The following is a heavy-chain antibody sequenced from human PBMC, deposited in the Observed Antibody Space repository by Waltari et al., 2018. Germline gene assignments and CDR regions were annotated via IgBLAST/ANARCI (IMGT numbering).Heavy chain of an antibody. Sequence: QVKLLQSGSEVKKPGSSVKVSCKASGYPFIGRYIQWVRQAPGQGPEWLGRINPHSGDTDLTQMLHGRVTLTRDTSITTVYMEINRLRPDDTGVDFCALDHGGHGGLDYWGQGTLVTVSS. V-gene: IGHV1-2*02. J-gene: IGHJ4*02. CDR3: ALDHGGHGGLDY. D-gene: IGHD3-10*01. CDR2: INPHSGDT. CDR1: GYPFIGRY.